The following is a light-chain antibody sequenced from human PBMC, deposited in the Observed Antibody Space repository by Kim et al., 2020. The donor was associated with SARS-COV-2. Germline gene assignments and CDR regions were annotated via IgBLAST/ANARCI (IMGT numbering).Light chain of an antibody. CDR3: CSYAGSSTYV. CDR2: EVS. CDR1: SSDVGSYNL. J-gene: IGLJ1*01. V-gene: IGLV2-23*02. Sequence: GQSITISCTGTSSDVGSYNLVSWYQQQPGKAPKLMIYEVSKRPSGVSNRFSGSKSGNTASLTISGLQAEDEADYYCCSYAGSSTYVFGTGTKVTVL.